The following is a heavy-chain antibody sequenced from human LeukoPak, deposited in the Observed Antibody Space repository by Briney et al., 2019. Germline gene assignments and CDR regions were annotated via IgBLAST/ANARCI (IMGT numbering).Heavy chain of an antibody. CDR3: ARRGGLGSGSYYNEYFQH. D-gene: IGHD3-10*01. J-gene: IGHJ1*01. CDR1: GGTFSSYA. CDR2: IIPIFGTA. Sequence: SVKVSCKASGGTFSSYAISWVRQAPGQGLEWMGGIIPIFGTANYAQKFQGRVTITADESTSTAHMELSSLRSEDTAVYYCARRGGLGSGSYYNEYFQHWGQGTLVTVSS. V-gene: IGHV1-69*01.